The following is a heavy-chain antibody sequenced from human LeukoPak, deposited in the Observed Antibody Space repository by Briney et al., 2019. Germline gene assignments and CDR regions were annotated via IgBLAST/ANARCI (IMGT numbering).Heavy chain of an antibody. CDR3: ARRFSGGYSSGWSVSYFDY. D-gene: IGHD6-19*01. V-gene: IGHV1-46*01. J-gene: IGHJ4*02. CDR1: GYTFTSYY. CDR2: INPSGGST. Sequence: ASVKVSCKASGYTFTSYYMHWVRQAPGQGLEWMGIINPSGGSTIYAQKFQGRVTMTRDTSTSTVYMELSSLRSEDTAVYYCARRFSGGYSSGWSVSYFDYWGQGTLVTVSS.